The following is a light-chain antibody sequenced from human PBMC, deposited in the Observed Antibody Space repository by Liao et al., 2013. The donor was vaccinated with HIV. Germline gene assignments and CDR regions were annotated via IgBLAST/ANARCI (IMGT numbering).Light chain of an antibody. CDR3: QVWDSSTDWV. J-gene: IGLJ3*02. Sequence: SYELIQPPSVSVSPGQTARITCSGDVLSKQYGFWYQQKPGQAPVLVIYYDSDRPSGIPERFSGSNSGNTATLTISRVEAGDEADYYCQVWDSSTDWVFGGGTNLAVL. CDR2: YDS. V-gene: IGLV3-21*02. CDR1: VLSKQY.